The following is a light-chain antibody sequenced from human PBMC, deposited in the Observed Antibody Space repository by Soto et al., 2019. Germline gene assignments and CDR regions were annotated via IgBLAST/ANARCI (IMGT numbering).Light chain of an antibody. CDR2: DVN. Sequence: QSALTQPASVSGSPGHSITISCTGATTDVDGYDYVSWYQQHPGQAPKLMIFDVNNRPSGVSGRFSGSKSGDTASLTISGLQAEDDGDYYCSSYAGSAPFYFFGSWTKVTVL. V-gene: IGLV2-14*03. CDR1: TTDVDGYDY. CDR3: SSYAGSAPFYF. J-gene: IGLJ1*01.